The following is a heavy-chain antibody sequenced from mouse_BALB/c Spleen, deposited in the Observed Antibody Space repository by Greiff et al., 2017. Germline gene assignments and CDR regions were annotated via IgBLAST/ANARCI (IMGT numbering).Heavy chain of an antibody. CDR3: ASDWFAY. Sequence: QVQLQQSGPSLVQPSQSLSITCTVSGFSFTSYGVHWVRQSPGKGLEWLGVIWRGGSTNYNSALMSRLSISKDNSKSQVFLKMNSLQTDDTAMYYCASDWFAYWGQGTLVTVSA. V-gene: IGHV2-5-1*01. CDR2: IWRGGST. CDR1: GFSFTSYG. J-gene: IGHJ3*01.